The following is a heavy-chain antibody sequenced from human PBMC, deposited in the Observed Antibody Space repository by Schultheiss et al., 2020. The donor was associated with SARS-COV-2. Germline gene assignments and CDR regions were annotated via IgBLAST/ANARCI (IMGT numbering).Heavy chain of an antibody. V-gene: IGHV3-48*04. Sequence: GGSLRLSCAASGFPFSSNGMNWVRQAPGKGLEWVSYISRSSTTISYGDSVKGRFTISRDNARNTLYLQMTSLRVEDTAVYFCARVGSGSRLFYIDSWGQGTLVTVSS. CDR3: ARVGSGSRLFYIDS. CDR1: GFPFSSNG. J-gene: IGHJ4*02. CDR2: ISRSSTTI. D-gene: IGHD3-3*01.